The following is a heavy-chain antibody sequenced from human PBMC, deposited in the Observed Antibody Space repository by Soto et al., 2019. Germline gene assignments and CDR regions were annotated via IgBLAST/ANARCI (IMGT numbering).Heavy chain of an antibody. V-gene: IGHV3-30-3*01. CDR2: ISYDGSNK. Sequence: PGGSLRLSCAGSGFTFSSYAMHWVRQAPGKGLEWVAGISYDGSNKYYADSVKGRFTIPRDNSKNTLYLQMSSLRAEDTAVYYCARDLFTPPRGSTSPYGMDVWGQGTTVTVSS. CDR3: ARDLFTPPRGSTSPYGMDV. CDR1: GFTFSSYA. J-gene: IGHJ6*02. D-gene: IGHD2-2*01.